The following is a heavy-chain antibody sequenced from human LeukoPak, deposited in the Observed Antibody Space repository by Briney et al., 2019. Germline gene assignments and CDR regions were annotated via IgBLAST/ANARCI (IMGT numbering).Heavy chain of an antibody. V-gene: IGHV1-18*01. CDR1: GYIFSNYG. D-gene: IGHD3-22*01. J-gene: IGHJ6*03. CDR3: ATLSGGQVSGTSSPARKRRMLLPPTAVPSGPTYYYYMDV. CDR2: ISGYNGDT. Sequence: ASVKVSCKASGYIFSNYGISWVRQAPGQGLEWMGWISGYNGDTNYAQKFQGRVTMTTGTSTSTAYLDLRSLRSDDTAVYYCATLSGGQVSGTSSPARKRRMLLPPTAVPSGPTYYYYMDVWGKGTTVTVSS.